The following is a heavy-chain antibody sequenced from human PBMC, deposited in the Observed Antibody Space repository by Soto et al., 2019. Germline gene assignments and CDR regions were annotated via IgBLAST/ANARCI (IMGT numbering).Heavy chain of an antibody. Sequence: QLPLVESGGGVVQPGKSLRVSCAASQFTFSSFTMHWVRQAPGKGLEWVAVISNDGRNKFYADSVKGRFTISRDNSKNTLFLQMNSLTAEDTAVYYSARGGYYTFWNGSIGTYWGQGTLVTVSS. CDR2: ISNDGRNK. CDR1: QFTFSSFT. J-gene: IGHJ4*02. V-gene: IGHV3-30-3*01. CDR3: ARGGYYTFWNGSIGTY. D-gene: IGHD3-3*01.